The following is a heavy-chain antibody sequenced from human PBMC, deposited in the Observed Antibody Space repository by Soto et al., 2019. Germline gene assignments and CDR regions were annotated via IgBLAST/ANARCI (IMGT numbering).Heavy chain of an antibody. CDR2: VYYRGRS. CDR1: GGSVSNSNYY. CDR3: VSQRTSVLTQAYFDY. D-gene: IGHD2-8*01. J-gene: IGHJ4*02. V-gene: IGHV4-39*01. Sequence: SETLCLTCTVSGGSVSNSNYYWGWIRQSPGKGLEWIGSVYYRGRSYSKSSVKSRVTISVDTSKNQFSLNLNSVTASDTAVYYCVSQRTSVLTQAYFDYWGPGALAPVS.